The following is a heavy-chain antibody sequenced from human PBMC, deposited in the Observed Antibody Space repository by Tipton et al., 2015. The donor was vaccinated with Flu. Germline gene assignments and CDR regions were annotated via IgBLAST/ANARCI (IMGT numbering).Heavy chain of an antibody. J-gene: IGHJ4*02. CDR3: ARAYYYENDGHPSDY. D-gene: IGHD3-22*01. Sequence: VQLVQSGAEVKKPGASVKVSCKTSGYPFISYAINWVRQAPGQGLEWMAWISGYNGNTKYAQNFQGRVTVTTDTSTSSAHMERRSLRSDDTATYYCARAYYYENDGHPSDYWGPGTLVTVSS. V-gene: IGHV1-18*01. CDR1: GYPFISYA. CDR2: ISGYNGNT.